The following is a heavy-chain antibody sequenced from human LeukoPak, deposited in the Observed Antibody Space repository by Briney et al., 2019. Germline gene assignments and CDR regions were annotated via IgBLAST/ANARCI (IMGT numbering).Heavy chain of an antibody. J-gene: IGHJ5*02. CDR1: GDSVSSNSAA. V-gene: IGHV6-1*01. CDR3: ARDLDWFDR. Sequence: SQTLSLTCAISGDSVSSNSAACNWIRQSPSRGLEWLGRTYYRSKWYNNYAVSVKSRITINPDTSKKQFSLQLNSVTPEDTAVYFFARDLDWFDRWGQGTLVTVSS. CDR2: TYYRSKWYN.